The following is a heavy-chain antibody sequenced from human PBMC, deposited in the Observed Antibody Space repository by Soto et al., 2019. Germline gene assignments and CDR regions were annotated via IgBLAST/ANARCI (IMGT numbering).Heavy chain of an antibody. CDR3: LNGDYY. Sequence: ESGGGLVQPGGPLRLSCAASGFAFSSHAMYWVRQAPGKGLECVSYISSSGETTYYADSVKGRFTVSRDNGKNSMYLQMHSLRAEDTAVYYCLNGDYYVGQGTLVTVSS. CDR1: GFAFSSHA. D-gene: IGHD4-17*01. V-gene: IGHV3-48*01. CDR2: ISSSGETT. J-gene: IGHJ4*02.